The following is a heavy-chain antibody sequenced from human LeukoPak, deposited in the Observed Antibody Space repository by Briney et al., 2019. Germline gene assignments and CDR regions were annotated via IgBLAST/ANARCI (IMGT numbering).Heavy chain of an antibody. J-gene: IGHJ5*02. CDR1: GGTFSSYA. D-gene: IGHD3-3*01. Sequence: SVKVSCKASGGTFSSYAVSWVRQAPGQGLEWMGGIIPIFGTANYAQKFQGRVTITADESTSTAYMELSSLRSEDTAVYYCAREPVSDYDFSAHNWFDPWGQGTLVTVSS. V-gene: IGHV1-69*01. CDR3: AREPVSDYDFSAHNWFDP. CDR2: IIPIFGTA.